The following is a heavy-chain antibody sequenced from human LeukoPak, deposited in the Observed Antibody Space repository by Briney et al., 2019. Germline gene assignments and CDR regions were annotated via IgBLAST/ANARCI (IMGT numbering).Heavy chain of an antibody. J-gene: IGHJ3*02. Sequence: GASVKVSCKASGYRFTSYGISWVRQAPGQGLEWMGWTSAYNGNTNYAQKFQGRVTMTTDTYTDTAYMELRNLRYDDTAAYYCARVGTTVTTGRDAFDSWGQGTRVTVS. CDR2: TSAYNGNT. CDR3: ARVGTTVTTGRDAFDS. CDR1: GYRFTSYG. V-gene: IGHV1-18*01. D-gene: IGHD4-17*01.